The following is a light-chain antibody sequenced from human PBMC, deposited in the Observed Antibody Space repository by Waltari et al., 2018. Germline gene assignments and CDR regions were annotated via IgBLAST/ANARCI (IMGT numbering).Light chain of an antibody. Sequence: DVVLTQSPLSLPVTLGQSASISCRSSQSLVNSNGDTCLHWFQQRPGQSPRRLIHKVSNRDSGVPDRFSGSGSGTDFTLKISRVEAEDVGVYDCMQYKHWPRSFGPGTKVDIK. CDR1: QSLVNSNGDTC. J-gene: IGKJ3*01. CDR3: MQYKHWPRS. CDR2: KVS. V-gene: IGKV2-30*01.